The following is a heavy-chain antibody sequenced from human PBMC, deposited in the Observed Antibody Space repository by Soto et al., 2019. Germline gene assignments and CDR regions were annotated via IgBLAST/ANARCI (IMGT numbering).Heavy chain of an antibody. CDR1: GGTFSSYA. Sequence: QVQLVQSGAEVKKPGSSVKVSCKASGGTFSSYAISWVRQAPGQGLEWMGGIIPIFGTANYEQKFQGRVAITADESTRTAYMELSSLRSEDTAVYYCARARLSRYGFDYWGQGTLVTVSS. J-gene: IGHJ4*02. V-gene: IGHV1-69*01. CDR2: IIPIFGTA. CDR3: ARARLSRYGFDY. D-gene: IGHD1-1*01.